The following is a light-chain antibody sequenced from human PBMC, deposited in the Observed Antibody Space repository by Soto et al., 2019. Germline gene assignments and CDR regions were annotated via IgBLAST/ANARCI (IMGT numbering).Light chain of an antibody. CDR1: QSVSSY. V-gene: IGKV3-20*01. Sequence: EIVMTQSPDILSVSPGERATVSCRASQSVSSYLAWYQQKPGQAPRLLIYDASSRATGIPDRFSGSGSGTDFTLTISRLEPEDFAVYSCQQYGSAPRTFGQGTKVDIK. J-gene: IGKJ1*01. CDR3: QQYGSAPRT. CDR2: DAS.